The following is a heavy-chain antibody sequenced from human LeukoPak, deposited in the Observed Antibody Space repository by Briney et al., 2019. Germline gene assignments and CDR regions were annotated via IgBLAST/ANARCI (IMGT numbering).Heavy chain of an antibody. V-gene: IGHV3-21*01. D-gene: IGHD5-12*01. CDR3: ANSGYDKGDY. CDR1: GFTFSGYT. Sequence: GGSLRLSCAASGFTFSGYTMTWVRQAPGKGLEWVSSISNSSTYIYYADSVKGRFTISRDNVQNSLSLQMNSLRAEDTALYYCANSGYDKGDYWGQGTLVTVSS. J-gene: IGHJ4*02. CDR2: ISNSSTYI.